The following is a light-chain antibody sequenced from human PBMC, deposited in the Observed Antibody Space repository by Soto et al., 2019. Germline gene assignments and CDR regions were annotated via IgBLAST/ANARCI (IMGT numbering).Light chain of an antibody. CDR2: EVS. V-gene: IGLV2-14*01. Sequence: QSVLTQPASVSGSPGQSITISCTGTSRDVGGYNYVSWYQQHPGKAPKLMIYEVSNRPSGVSNRFSGSKSGNTAFLTISGLQAEDEADYYCSSYTSSSTPCVFGTGTKLTVL. J-gene: IGLJ1*01. CDR3: SSYTSSSTPCV. CDR1: SRDVGGYNY.